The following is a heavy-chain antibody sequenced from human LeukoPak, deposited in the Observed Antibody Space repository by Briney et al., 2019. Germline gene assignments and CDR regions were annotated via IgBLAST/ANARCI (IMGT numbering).Heavy chain of an antibody. J-gene: IGHJ6*03. CDR1: GGSISSSSYY. CDR3: ARGRGYSIAVYYYYYYMDV. CDR2: IYYSGST. Sequence: SETLSLTCTVSGGSISSSSYYWGWIRQPPGKGLEWIGSIYYSGSTYYNPSLKSRVTISVDTSKNQFSLKLSSVTAADTAVYYCARGRGYSIAVYYYYYYMDVWGKGTTVTVSS. D-gene: IGHD2-21*01. V-gene: IGHV4-39*07.